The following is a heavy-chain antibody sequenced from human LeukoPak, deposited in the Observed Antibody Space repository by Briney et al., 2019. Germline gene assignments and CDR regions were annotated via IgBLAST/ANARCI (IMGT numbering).Heavy chain of an antibody. CDR2: INHSGST. J-gene: IGHJ4*02. D-gene: IGHD5-18*01. CDR3: ARGPQGYSYGRYYFDY. CDR1: GGSFSGYY. V-gene: IGHV4-34*01. Sequence: SETLSLTCAVYGGSFSGYYWSWIRQPPGKGLEWIGEINHSGSTNYNPSLKSRVTISVGTSKNQFSLKLSSVTAADTAVYYCARGPQGYSYGRYYFDYWGQGTLVTVSS.